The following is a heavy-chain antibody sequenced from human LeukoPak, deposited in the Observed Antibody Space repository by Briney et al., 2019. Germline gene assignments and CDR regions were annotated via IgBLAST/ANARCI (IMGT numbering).Heavy chain of an antibody. CDR3: ARDRSGHYNAPFDS. V-gene: IGHV4-39*07. CDR1: GGSISSSSYY. D-gene: IGHD3-3*01. Sequence: SETLSLTCTVSGGSISSSSYYWGWIRQPPGKGLEWIGSIYYSGSTYYNPSLKSRVTISLDKAKNQFSLKLTSVTAADTAVYYCARDRSGHYNAPFDSWGQGTLVTVSS. J-gene: IGHJ4*02. CDR2: IYYSGST.